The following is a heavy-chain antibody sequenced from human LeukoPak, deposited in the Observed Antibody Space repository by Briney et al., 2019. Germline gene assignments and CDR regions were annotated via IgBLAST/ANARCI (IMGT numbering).Heavy chain of an antibody. CDR3: ARMTTVVTFDAFDI. CDR1: GFTFSSYA. CDR2: ISYDGSNK. D-gene: IGHD4-23*01. J-gene: IGHJ3*02. V-gene: IGHV3-30-3*01. Sequence: PGGSLRLSCAASGFTFSSYAMHWVRQAPGKGLEWVAVISYDGSNKYYADSVKGRFTISRDNSKNTLYLQMNSLRAEDTAVYYCARMTTVVTFDAFDIWGQGTMVTVSS.